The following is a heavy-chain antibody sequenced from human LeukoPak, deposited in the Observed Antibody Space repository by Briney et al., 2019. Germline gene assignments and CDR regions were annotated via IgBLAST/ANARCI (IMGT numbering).Heavy chain of an antibody. CDR3: QAYFGSGSYSDY. D-gene: IGHD3-10*01. CDR1: GGSISGSVYY. CDR2: AYYSGST. J-gene: IGHJ4*02. Sequence: PSETLSLTCTVSGGSISGSVYYWGWLRQPPGKGLEWIGSAYYSGSTYYNPSLESRVTISVDTSKNQFSLKVNSMTAADTAVYYCQAYFGSGSYSDYWGQGTLVTVSS. V-gene: IGHV4-39*01.